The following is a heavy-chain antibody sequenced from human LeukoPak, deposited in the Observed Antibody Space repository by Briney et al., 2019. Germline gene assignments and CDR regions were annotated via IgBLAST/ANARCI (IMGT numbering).Heavy chain of an antibody. Sequence: PGGSLRLSCAASGFTFSSYSMNWVRQAPGKGLGWVSSISSSSSYIYYADSVKGRFTISRDNAKNSLYLQMNSLRAEDTAVYYCAVRGGATRGLDYWGQGTLVTVSS. CDR1: GFTFSSYS. V-gene: IGHV3-21*01. CDR2: ISSSSSYI. J-gene: IGHJ4*02. CDR3: AVRGGATRGLDY. D-gene: IGHD1-26*01.